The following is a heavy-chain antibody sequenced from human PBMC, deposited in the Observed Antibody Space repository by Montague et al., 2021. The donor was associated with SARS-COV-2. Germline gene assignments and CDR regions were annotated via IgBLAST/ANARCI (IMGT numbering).Heavy chain of an antibody. CDR3: ATREDPRGWIPGPVDF. J-gene: IGHJ4*02. V-gene: IGHV4-39*01. D-gene: IGHD6-19*01. CDR1: GGSISSSTYY. CDR2: MYYRGRT. Sequence: SETLSLTCTVSGGSISSSTYYWAWIRQPPGKGLEWIGSMYYRGRTYYNPSLKSRVFISVDTTKKQLSLTLTSVTAADTAVYYCATREDPRGWIPGPVDFGGQGTLLSVAS.